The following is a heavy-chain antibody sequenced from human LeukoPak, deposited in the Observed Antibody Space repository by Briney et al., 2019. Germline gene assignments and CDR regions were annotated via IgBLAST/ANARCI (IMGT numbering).Heavy chain of an antibody. Sequence: GASVKVSCKASGYTFTTYYMHWVRQAPGEGLEWLGWIDPNSGGTNCAQKFQGRVTMTRDTSISTAYMVLNRLRSDDTAVYYCAREYYYGSGNYYNRIDYWGQGTLVTVSS. V-gene: IGHV1-2*02. D-gene: IGHD3-10*01. CDR2: IDPNSGGT. J-gene: IGHJ4*02. CDR1: GYTFTTYY. CDR3: AREYYYGSGNYYNRIDY.